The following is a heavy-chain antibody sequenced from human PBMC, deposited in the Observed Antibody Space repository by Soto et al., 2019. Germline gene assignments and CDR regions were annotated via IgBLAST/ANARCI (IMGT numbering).Heavy chain of an antibody. V-gene: IGHV3-7*01. Sequence: PGGSLRLSCAASGFTFSSYWMSWVRQAPGKGLEWVANIKQDGSEKYYVDSVKGRFTISRDNAKNSLYLQMNSLRAEDTAVYYCARDPNIVATMGSIYYYYGMDAWGQGTTVTVSS. J-gene: IGHJ6*02. CDR2: IKQDGSEK. CDR3: ARDPNIVATMGSIYYYYGMDA. CDR1: GFTFSSYW. D-gene: IGHD5-12*01.